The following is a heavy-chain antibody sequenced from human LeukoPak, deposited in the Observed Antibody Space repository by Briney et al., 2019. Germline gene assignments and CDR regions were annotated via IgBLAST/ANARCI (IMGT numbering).Heavy chain of an antibody. CDR2: ISGSDGST. CDR3: ARDKGPYWELPWAPFDY. V-gene: IGHV3-23*01. Sequence: PGGSLRLSCAVSGISLSNYGMSWVRQAPGKGLEWVAGISGSDGSTNYADSVKGRLTISRDKPKNSRHLQRNSLRAEDTAVDSCARDKGPYWELPWAPFDYWGQATLVTVSS. CDR1: GISLSNYG. D-gene: IGHD1-26*01. J-gene: IGHJ4*02.